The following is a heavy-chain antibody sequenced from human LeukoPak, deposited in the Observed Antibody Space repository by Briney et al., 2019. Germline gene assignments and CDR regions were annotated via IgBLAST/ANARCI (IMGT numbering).Heavy chain of an antibody. J-gene: IGHJ5*02. V-gene: IGHV3-33*01. Sequence: GRSLRLSCAASGFTFSSYGMHWVRQAPGKGLEWVAVIWYDGSNKYYADSVKGRFTISRDNSKNTLYLQMNSLRAEDTAVYYCARDYDFWGNNWFDPWGQGTLSPSPQ. D-gene: IGHD3/OR15-3a*01. CDR2: IWYDGSNK. CDR1: GFTFSSYG. CDR3: ARDYDFWGNNWFDP.